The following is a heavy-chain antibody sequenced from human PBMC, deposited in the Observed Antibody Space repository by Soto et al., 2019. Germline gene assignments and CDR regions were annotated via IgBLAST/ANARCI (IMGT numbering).Heavy chain of an antibody. J-gene: IGHJ4*02. CDR1: GFTSSSYV. D-gene: IGHD3-22*01. CDR2: ISFDGSKK. CDR3: ARGVFYYYGSSGYSPDY. V-gene: IGHV3-30-3*01. Sequence: QVQLVESGGGVDQPGRSLRLSCEGSGFTSSSYVMHWVRQAPGKGLEWVALISFDGSKKNYADSVKGRFTISRDNSKNMMYLQMNSLRPEDTAVYYCARGVFYYYGSSGYSPDYWGQGTLVTVSS.